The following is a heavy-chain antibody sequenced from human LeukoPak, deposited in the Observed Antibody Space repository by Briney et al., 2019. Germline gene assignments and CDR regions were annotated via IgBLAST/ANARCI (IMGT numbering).Heavy chain of an antibody. CDR2: ISYDGSNT. CDR3: AKGGKQLERFSFDY. Sequence: GGSLRFSFAASGSTFSSTGMSWVRQAPGKGLEWVAVISYDGSNTFYAYSVKGRFTISRDNSKNTLYVQLHSLSAEDTAVYYCAKGGKQLERFSFDYRGQGTPVTVSS. V-gene: IGHV3-30*18. D-gene: IGHD6-13*01. J-gene: IGHJ4*02. CDR1: GSTFSSTG.